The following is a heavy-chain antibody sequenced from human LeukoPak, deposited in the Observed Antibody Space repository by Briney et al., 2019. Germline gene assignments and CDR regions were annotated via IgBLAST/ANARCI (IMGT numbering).Heavy chain of an antibody. J-gene: IGHJ6*03. Sequence: SETLSLTCAVYGLSFSGYYWSWIRQPPGKGLEWIGEINHSGSTNYNPSLKSRVTISVDTSKNQFSLKLSSVTAADTAVYYCARGSLEQQLTLPYYYMDVWGKGTTVTVSS. CDR1: GLSFSGYY. CDR2: INHSGST. CDR3: ARGSLEQQLTLPYYYMDV. D-gene: IGHD6-13*01. V-gene: IGHV4-34*01.